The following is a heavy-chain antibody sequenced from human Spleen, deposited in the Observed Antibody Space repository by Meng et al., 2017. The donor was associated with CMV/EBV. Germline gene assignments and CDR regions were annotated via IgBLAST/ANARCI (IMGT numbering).Heavy chain of an antibody. CDR1: GYTFTDYY. Sequence: VQSGAGVNKPGHSVKVSCKASGYTFTDYYIHWVRQAPGQGLEWMGRINPNSGGTNYAQKFQGRVTITADESTSTAYMELRSLRSEDTAVYYCAREGAHDYGDFDYWGQGTLVTVSS. D-gene: IGHD4-17*01. CDR3: AREGAHDYGDFDY. CDR2: INPNSGGT. V-gene: IGHV1-2*06. J-gene: IGHJ4*02.